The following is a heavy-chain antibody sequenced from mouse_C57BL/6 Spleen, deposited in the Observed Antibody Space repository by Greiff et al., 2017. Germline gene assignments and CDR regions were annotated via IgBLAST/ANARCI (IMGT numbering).Heavy chain of an antibody. CDR3: TRSASYGNYRFDV. V-gene: IGHV1-15*01. J-gene: IGHJ1*03. CDR1: GYTFTDYE. D-gene: IGHD2-10*01. Sequence: VQLQQSGAELVRPGASVTLSCKASGYTFTDYEMHWVKQTPVHGLEWIGAIDPETGGTAYNQKFKGKAILTADKSSSTAYMERRSLTSEDSAVYYCTRSASYGNYRFDVWGTGTTVTVSS. CDR2: IDPETGGT.